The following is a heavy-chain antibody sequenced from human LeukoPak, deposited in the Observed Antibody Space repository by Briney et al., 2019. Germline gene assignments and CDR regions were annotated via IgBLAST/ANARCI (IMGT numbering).Heavy chain of an antibody. CDR3: ARDRGTMVRGVIPPRY. J-gene: IGHJ4*02. CDR2: INHSGST. CDR1: GGSFSGYY. D-gene: IGHD3-10*01. V-gene: IGHV4-34*01. Sequence: SETLSLTCAVYGGSFSGYYWSWIRRPPGKGLEWIGEINHSGSTNYNPSLKSRVTISVDTSKNQFSLKLSSVTAADTAVYYCARDRGTMVRGVIPPRYWGQGTLVTVSS.